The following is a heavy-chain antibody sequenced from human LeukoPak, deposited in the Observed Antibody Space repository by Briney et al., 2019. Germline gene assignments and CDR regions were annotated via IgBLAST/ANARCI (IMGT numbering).Heavy chain of an antibody. CDR2: IYHSGST. Sequence: PSQTLSLTCAVSGGSISSGGYSWSWIRQPPGKGLEWIGYIYHSGSTYYNPSLKSRVTISVDRSKNQFSLKLSSVTAADTAVYYCARLNYGGNSGLDYWGQGTLVTVSS. V-gene: IGHV4-30-2*01. CDR1: GGSISSGGYS. D-gene: IGHD4-23*01. CDR3: ARLNYGGNSGLDY. J-gene: IGHJ4*02.